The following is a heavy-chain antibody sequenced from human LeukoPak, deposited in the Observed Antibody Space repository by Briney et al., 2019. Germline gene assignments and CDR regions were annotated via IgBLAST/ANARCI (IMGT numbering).Heavy chain of an antibody. V-gene: IGHV3-64*01. CDR2: ISSNGGST. CDR1: GFTFSSYA. Sequence: GGSLRLSCAASGFTFSSYAMHWVRQAPGKGLEYASAISSNGGSTYYANSVKGRFTISRDNSKNTLYLQMGSLRAEDMAVYYCARGGGPIVVVTAIQYYFDYWGQGTLVTVSS. D-gene: IGHD2-21*02. J-gene: IGHJ4*02. CDR3: ARGGGPIVVVTAIQYYFDY.